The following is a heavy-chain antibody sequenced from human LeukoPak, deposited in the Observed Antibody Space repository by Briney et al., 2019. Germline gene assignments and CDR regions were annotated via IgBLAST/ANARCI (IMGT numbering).Heavy chain of an antibody. CDR1: GYTFTSYD. J-gene: IGHJ5*02. V-gene: IGHV1-8*01. CDR3: ARLTMGNRNWFDP. D-gene: IGHD3-3*01. Sequence: GASVTVSCTVSGYTFTSYDIIWVRQATGQGLEWMGWMNPSSGNTGYAQKFPGRVTMTRNTSIDTAYMELSSLRSEDTAVYYCARLTMGNRNWFDPWGQGTLVTVSS. CDR2: MNPSSGNT.